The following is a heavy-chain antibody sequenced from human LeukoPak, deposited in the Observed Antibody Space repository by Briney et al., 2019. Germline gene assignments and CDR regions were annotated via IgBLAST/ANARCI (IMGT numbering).Heavy chain of an antibody. J-gene: IGHJ4*02. D-gene: IGHD4-17*01. CDR2: ISYDGNNK. CDR1: GFTFISYA. CDR3: ARDGSTLTTSHFDY. Sequence: GTSLRLSCAASGFTFISYAIHWVRQAPGKGLEWVALISYDGNNKYYANSVKGRFTISRDNSKNTLYLQMNSLRAEDTAVYYCARDGSTLTTSHFDYWGQGTLVTVSS. V-gene: IGHV3-30*04.